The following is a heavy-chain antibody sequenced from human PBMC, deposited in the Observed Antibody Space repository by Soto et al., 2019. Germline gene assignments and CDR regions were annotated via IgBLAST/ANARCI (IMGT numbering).Heavy chain of an antibody. J-gene: IGHJ5*02. Sequence: PSETLSLTCAVYGGSFSGYYWSWIRQPPGKGLEWIGEINRSGSTNYNPSLKSRVTISVDTSKNQFSLKLSSVTAADTAVYYCARTKYYYGSGSYYPYNWFDPWGQGTLVTVSS. CDR3: ARTKYYYGSGSYYPYNWFDP. D-gene: IGHD3-10*01. CDR1: GGSFSGYY. V-gene: IGHV4-34*01. CDR2: INRSGST.